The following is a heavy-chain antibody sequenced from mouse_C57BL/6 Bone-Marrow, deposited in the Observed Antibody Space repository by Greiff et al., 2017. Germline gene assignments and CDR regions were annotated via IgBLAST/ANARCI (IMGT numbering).Heavy chain of an antibody. V-gene: IGHV1-69*01. CDR1: GYTFTSYW. J-gene: IGHJ4*01. CDR2: IDPSDSYT. D-gene: IGHD2-3*01. Sequence: QVQLQQPGAELVMPGASVKLSCKASGYTFTSYWMHWVKQRPGQGLEWIGEIDPSDSYTNYNQKFKGKSTLTVAKTSSTAYMQLSSLTSEDSAVYYCARYGYYPYYYGMDYWGQGTSVTVSS. CDR3: ARYGYYPYYYGMDY.